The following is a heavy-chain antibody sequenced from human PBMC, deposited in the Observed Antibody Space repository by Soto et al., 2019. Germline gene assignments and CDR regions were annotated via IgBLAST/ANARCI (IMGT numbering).Heavy chain of an antibody. V-gene: IGHV3-11*06. Sequence: SSSSSYTNHAKSVKGRFTISRDNAKNSLYLQMHSLRAEDTAVYYCARDRPYYYDSSGPGAFDIWGQGTMVTVSS. CDR2: SSSSSYT. CDR3: ARDRPYYYDSSGPGAFDI. D-gene: IGHD3-22*01. J-gene: IGHJ3*02.